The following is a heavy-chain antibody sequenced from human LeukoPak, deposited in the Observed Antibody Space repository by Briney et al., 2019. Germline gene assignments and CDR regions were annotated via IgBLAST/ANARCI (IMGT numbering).Heavy chain of an antibody. D-gene: IGHD3-16*01. CDR3: ARLGGGLDP. CDR2: IYYSGST. CDR1: GGSISSYY. J-gene: IGHJ5*02. Sequence: SETLSLTCTVSGGSISSYYWSWIRQPPGKGLEWIGYIYYSGSTNYNPSLKSRVTISVDTSKNQFSLKLSSVTAADTAVYHCARLGGGLDPWGQGTLVTVSS. V-gene: IGHV4-59*08.